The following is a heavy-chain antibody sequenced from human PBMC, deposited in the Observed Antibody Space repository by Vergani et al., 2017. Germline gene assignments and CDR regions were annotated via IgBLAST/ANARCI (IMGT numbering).Heavy chain of an antibody. Sequence: QVQLQESGPGLVKPSETLSLTCTVSNDSVSNTFYYWGWIRQTPGKGLEWIGSIYYSGSTYYNPSLESRVTMSVDTSKSQFSLKLSSVTAADTAMYYCARREYGSGTYLLGWFYPWGQGILVTVSS. CDR2: IYYSGST. J-gene: IGHJ5*02. CDR3: ARREYGSGTYLLGWFYP. V-gene: IGHV4-39*01. D-gene: IGHD3-10*01. CDR1: NDSVSNTFYY.